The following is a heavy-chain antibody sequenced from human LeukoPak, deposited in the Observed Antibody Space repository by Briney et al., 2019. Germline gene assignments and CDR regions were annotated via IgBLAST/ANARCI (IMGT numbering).Heavy chain of an antibody. CDR3: AKDRRYSSGWYYFDY. D-gene: IGHD6-19*01. CDR1: GFTFSSYA. Sequence: PGGSLRLSCAASGFTFSSYAMSWVRQAPGKGLEWVSAMSGSGGNTYYADSVKGRFTISRDNSKNTLYLHMNSLRAEDTAVYYCAKDRRYSSGWYYFDYWGQGTPVTVSS. CDR2: MSGSGGNT. V-gene: IGHV3-23*01. J-gene: IGHJ4*02.